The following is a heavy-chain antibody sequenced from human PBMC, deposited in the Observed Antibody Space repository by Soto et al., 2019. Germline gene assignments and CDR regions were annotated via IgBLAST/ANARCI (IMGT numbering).Heavy chain of an antibody. Sequence: HPGGSLRLSCAASGFTLSSYGMHWVRQAPGKGLEWVAVIWYDGSNKYYADSVKGRFTISRDNSKNTLYLQMNSLRAEDTAVYYCARNGPLVDYYYYGMDVWGQGTTVTVSS. V-gene: IGHV3-33*01. D-gene: IGHD2-8*01. CDR2: IWYDGSNK. CDR1: GFTLSSYG. CDR3: ARNGPLVDYYYYGMDV. J-gene: IGHJ6*02.